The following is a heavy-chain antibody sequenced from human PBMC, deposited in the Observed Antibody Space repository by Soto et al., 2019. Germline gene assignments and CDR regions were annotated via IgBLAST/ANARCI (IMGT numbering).Heavy chain of an antibody. Sequence: TLSLTCAVSGGSISSGGYSWSWIRQPPGKGLEWIGYIYHSGSTYYNPSLKSRVTISVDRSKNQFSLKLSSVTAADTAVYYCARGQYSYGPDYWGQGTLVTVS. CDR1: GGSISSGGYS. CDR3: ARGQYSYGPDY. J-gene: IGHJ4*02. CDR2: IYHSGST. V-gene: IGHV4-30-2*01. D-gene: IGHD5-18*01.